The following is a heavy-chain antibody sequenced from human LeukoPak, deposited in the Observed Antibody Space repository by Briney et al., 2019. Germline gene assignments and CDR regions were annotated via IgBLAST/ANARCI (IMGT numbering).Heavy chain of an antibody. D-gene: IGHD3-22*01. CDR3: ARGYYDSSRSPFDY. Sequence: GGSLRLSCAASGFTFSSYWMSGVRQAPGKGLEWVANIKQDGSEKYYVDSVKGRFTISRDSAKNSLFLQMNSLRAEDTAVYYCARGYYDSSRSPFDYWGQGTLVTVSS. CDR2: IKQDGSEK. CDR1: GFTFSSYW. J-gene: IGHJ4*02. V-gene: IGHV3-7*01.